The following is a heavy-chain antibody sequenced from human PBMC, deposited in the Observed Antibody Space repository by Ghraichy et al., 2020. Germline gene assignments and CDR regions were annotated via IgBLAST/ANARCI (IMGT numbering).Heavy chain of an antibody. V-gene: IGHV3-30-3*01. Sequence: SLNISCAASGIAFSNSIMHWVRQAPGKGLEWVAGMSFDGYSKYYMESVKGRFTISRDDSKSTLYLQMNSLSTEDTAVYYCAREGHSSGRAPAFDHWGQGALVTVSS. CDR2: MSFDGYSK. D-gene: IGHD6-25*01. CDR1: GIAFSNSI. J-gene: IGHJ4*02. CDR3: AREGHSSGRAPAFDH.